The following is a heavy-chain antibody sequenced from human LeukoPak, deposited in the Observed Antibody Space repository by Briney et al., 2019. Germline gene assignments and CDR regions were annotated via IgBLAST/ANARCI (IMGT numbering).Heavy chain of an antibody. Sequence: PGGSLRLSCAASGFTFSSYWMSWVRQAPGKGLEWVSTIRGSGGSTYYADSVKGRFTISRDNSKNTLYLQMDSLRAEDTAIYYCAKTSPLGYCASGTCLRYFQHWGQGTLVTVSS. D-gene: IGHD2-15*01. J-gene: IGHJ1*01. CDR2: IRGSGGST. V-gene: IGHV3-23*01. CDR1: GFTFSSYW. CDR3: AKTSPLGYCASGTCLRYFQH.